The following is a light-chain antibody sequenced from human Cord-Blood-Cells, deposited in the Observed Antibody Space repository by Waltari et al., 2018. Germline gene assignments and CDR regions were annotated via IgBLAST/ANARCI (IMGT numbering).Light chain of an antibody. J-gene: IGLJ2*01. CDR1: SSDVGGHHY. CDR2: DVS. V-gene: IGLV2-11*01. Sequence: GTSSDVGGHHYVSWYQQHPGKAPKLMIYDVSKRPSGVPDRFSGSKSGNTASLTISGLQAEDEADYYCCSYAGSYTLVFGGGTKLTVL. CDR3: CSYAGSYTLV.